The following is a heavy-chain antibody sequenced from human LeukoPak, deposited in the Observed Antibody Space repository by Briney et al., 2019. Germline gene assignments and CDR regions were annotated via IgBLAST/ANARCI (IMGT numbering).Heavy chain of an antibody. J-gene: IGHJ4*02. Sequence: GGSLRLSCAASGFTFSVSAMSWVRQAPGEGLEWVSGISGAGDITDYADSVKGRFTISRDNSKNTLYLQMNCLRADDTAVYYCAKDHAIAATGVENFDCWGQGTLVTVSS. V-gene: IGHV3-23*01. CDR1: GFTFSVSA. D-gene: IGHD6-13*01. CDR2: ISGAGDIT. CDR3: AKDHAIAATGVENFDC.